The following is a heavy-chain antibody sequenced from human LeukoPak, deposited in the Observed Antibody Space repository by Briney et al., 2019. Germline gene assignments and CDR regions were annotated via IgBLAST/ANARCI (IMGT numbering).Heavy chain of an antibody. CDR3: AREPGYCSSTSCYARTYYFDY. D-gene: IGHD2-2*01. V-gene: IGHV4-61*01. CDR2: IYYSGST. CDR1: GGSVSSGSYY. J-gene: IGHJ4*02. Sequence: PSETLSLTCTVSGGSVSSGSYYRSWIRQPPGKGLEWIGYIYYSGSTNYNPSLKSRVTISVDTSKNQFSLKLSSVTAADTAVYYCAREPGYCSSTSCYARTYYFDYWGQGTLVTVSS.